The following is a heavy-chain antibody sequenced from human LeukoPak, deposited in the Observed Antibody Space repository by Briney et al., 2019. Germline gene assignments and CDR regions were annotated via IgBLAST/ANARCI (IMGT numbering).Heavy chain of an antibody. V-gene: IGHV3-23*01. Sequence: GGSLRLSCGASGFTFDSYVVNWVRQAPGKGLEWLSCISGSGFNTFYADSVKGRFTISRDNSKNTLFLQMNSLRAEDTAMFYCAHLTRGYSDSDYGSWGQGTLVTVSS. D-gene: IGHD5-12*01. CDR3: AHLTRGYSDSDYGS. CDR1: GFTFDSYV. CDR2: ISGSGFNT. J-gene: IGHJ5*02.